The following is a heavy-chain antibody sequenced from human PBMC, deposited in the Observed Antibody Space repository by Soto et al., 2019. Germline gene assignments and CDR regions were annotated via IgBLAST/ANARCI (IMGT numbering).Heavy chain of an antibody. V-gene: IGHV3-53*01. CDR3: ATWHEREHAFDV. Sequence: DVQLVESGGGLIQPGESLRLSCAAFGLTISGKKYVAWVRQAPGKGLEWVSALYDVDGSFYADSVTGRFTTSSDSSKTTVYLQMNDLRPDDTAVFYCATWHEREHAFDVWGQGTTVTISS. CDR2: LYDVDGS. CDR1: GLTISGKKY. J-gene: IGHJ3*01. D-gene: IGHD1-1*01.